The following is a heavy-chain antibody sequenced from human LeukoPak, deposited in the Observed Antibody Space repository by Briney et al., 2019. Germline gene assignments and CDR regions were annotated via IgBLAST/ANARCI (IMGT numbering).Heavy chain of an antibody. V-gene: IGHV1-2*02. CDR1: GYTFTGYY. J-gene: IGHJ3*02. CDR2: INPNSGGT. CDR3: ARDWAVVPAATAFDI. D-gene: IGHD2-2*01. Sequence: ASVKVSCKASGYTFTGYYMHWVRQAPGQGLEWMGWINPNSGGTNYAQKFQGRVTMTRDTSISTAYMELSRLRSDDTAVYYCARDWAVVPAATAFDIWGQGTMVTVSS.